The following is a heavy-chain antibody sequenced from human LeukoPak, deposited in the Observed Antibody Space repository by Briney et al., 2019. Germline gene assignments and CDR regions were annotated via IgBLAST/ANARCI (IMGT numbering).Heavy chain of an antibody. D-gene: IGHD6-13*01. V-gene: IGHV3-23*01. CDR3: AREIAAAGNAKEYNWFDP. J-gene: IGHJ5*02. Sequence: GGSLRLSCAASGFTFSNYAMGWVRQAPGKGPEWVSSIRYNIENTHYADAVQGRFTISRDNSKNSLYLQMNSLRAEDTAVYYCAREIAAAGNAKEYNWFDPWGQGTLVTVSS. CDR2: IRYNIENT. CDR1: GFTFSNYA.